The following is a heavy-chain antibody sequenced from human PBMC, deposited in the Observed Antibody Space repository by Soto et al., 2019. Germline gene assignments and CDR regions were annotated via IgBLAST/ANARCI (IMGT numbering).Heavy chain of an antibody. CDR1: GFTFSIYG. CDR3: EKGIAAPGSLDY. D-gene: IGHD6-13*01. V-gene: IGHV3-30*18. J-gene: IGHJ4*02. CDR2: ISYDVSNK. Sequence: QVQLVESGGGVVQPGRSLRLSCTASGFTFSIYGMHWVRQAPGKGLEWVAVISYDVSNKYYADSVKGRFTISRDNSKNTLHLNMNSLRAEDTAVYYCEKGIAAPGSLDYWGQGTLVTVSS.